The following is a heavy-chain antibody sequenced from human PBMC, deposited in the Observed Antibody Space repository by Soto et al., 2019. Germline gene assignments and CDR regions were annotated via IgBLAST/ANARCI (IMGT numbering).Heavy chain of an antibody. J-gene: IGHJ4*02. CDR1: GFTFSSYA. Sequence: EVQMLESGGGLVQPGGSLRVSCAASGFTFSSYAMSWVRQAPGKGLEWVSSISASGDITYYADSVKGRFTVSRDNSKNTLSLLMNSLRAEDTAIYYCAQGRKDNGIYRTAFDNRGQGTLVTVSS. V-gene: IGHV3-23*01. D-gene: IGHD1-26*01. CDR3: AQGRKDNGIYRTAFDN. CDR2: ISASGDIT.